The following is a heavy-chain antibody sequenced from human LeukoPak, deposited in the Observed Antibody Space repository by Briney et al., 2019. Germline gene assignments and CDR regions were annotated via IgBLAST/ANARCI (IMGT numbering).Heavy chain of an antibody. CDR1: GGSISSSSYY. V-gene: IGHV4-39*01. CDR2: IYYSGST. CDR3: ARLWSGLRPPDY. Sequence: PSETLSLTCTVSGGSISSSSYYWGWIRQPPGKGLEWIGSIYYSGSTYYNPSLKSRVTISVDTSKNQFSLKLSSVTAADTAVYYCARLWSGLRPPDYWGQGRLVTVSS. J-gene: IGHJ4*02. D-gene: IGHD3-3*01.